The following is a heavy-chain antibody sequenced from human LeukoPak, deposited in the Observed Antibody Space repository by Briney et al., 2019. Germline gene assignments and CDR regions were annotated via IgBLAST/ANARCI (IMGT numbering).Heavy chain of an antibody. CDR1: GYSISSGYY. Sequence: SETLSLPCTVSGYSISSGYYWGWIRQPPGKGLEWIWSIYHSGSTYYNPSIKSRVTISVDTSKNQFSLKLSSVTAADTAVYYCARERTSHFDYWGQGTLATVSS. CDR3: ARERTSHFDY. V-gene: IGHV4-38-2*02. CDR2: IYHSGST. J-gene: IGHJ4*02.